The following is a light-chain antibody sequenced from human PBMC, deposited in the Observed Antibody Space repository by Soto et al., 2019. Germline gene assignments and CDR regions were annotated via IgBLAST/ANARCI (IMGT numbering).Light chain of an antibody. J-gene: IGLJ2*01. CDR2: DNN. CDR3: GTWDSSLSVLL. Sequence: QSVLTQPPSVSAAPGQKVTISCSGSSSNIGKNYVSWYQQFPGTAPKLLIYDNNQRPSGIPERFSGSKSGTSATLGITGLQTGDEADYYCGTWDSSLSVLLFGGGTKLTVL. CDR1: SSNIGKNY. V-gene: IGLV1-51*01.